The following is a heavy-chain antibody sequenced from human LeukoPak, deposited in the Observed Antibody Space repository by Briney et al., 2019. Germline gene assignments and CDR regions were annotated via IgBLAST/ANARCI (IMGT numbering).Heavy chain of an antibody. CDR2: ISSSGSTI. Sequence: PGGSLRLSCAASGFTFSSYEMNWVRQAPGKGLEWVSYISSSGSTIYYADSVKGRFTISRDNAKNSLYLQMNSLRAEDTGVYYCARDPYYGDYVVWGQGTLVTVSS. CDR1: GFTFSSYE. V-gene: IGHV3-48*03. J-gene: IGHJ4*02. D-gene: IGHD4-17*01. CDR3: ARDPYYGDYVV.